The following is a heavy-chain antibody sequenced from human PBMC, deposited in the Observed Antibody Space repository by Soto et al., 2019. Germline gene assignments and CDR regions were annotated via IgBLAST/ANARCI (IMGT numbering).Heavy chain of an antibody. J-gene: IGHJ6*02. CDR3: ARAHGITIFGVVIEYYYYGMDV. CDR1: GGSFSGYY. V-gene: IGHV4-34*01. CDR2: INHSGST. D-gene: IGHD3-3*01. Sequence: SETLSLTCAVYGGSFSGYYCSWIRQPPGKGLEWIGEINHSGSTNYNPSLKSRVTISVDTSKNQFSLKLSSVTAADTAVYYCARAHGITIFGVVIEYYYYGMDVWGQGTTVTVSS.